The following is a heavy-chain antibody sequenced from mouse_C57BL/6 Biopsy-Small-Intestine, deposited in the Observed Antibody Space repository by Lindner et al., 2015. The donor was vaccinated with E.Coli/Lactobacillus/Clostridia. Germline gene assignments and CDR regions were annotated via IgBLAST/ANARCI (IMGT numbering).Heavy chain of an antibody. CDR2: INPNGGST. J-gene: IGHJ4*01. Sequence: SVKVSCKASGYTFTRYYTHWVRQAPGQGLEWMGIINPNGGSTNYAQKFQGRVTMTRDTSTSTVYMELSSLRSEDTAVYYCARGEMATIGGPLDYWGQGTLVTVSS. V-gene: IGHV1-64*01. CDR3: ARGEMATIGGPLDY. D-gene: IGHD2-3*01. CDR1: GYTFTRYY.